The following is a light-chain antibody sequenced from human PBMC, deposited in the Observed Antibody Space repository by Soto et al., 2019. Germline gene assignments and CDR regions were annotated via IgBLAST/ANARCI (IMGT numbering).Light chain of an antibody. J-gene: IGLJ3*02. Sequence: QSVLTQPPSASGTPGQRVTISCSGTSSNIGTYTVNWYQQLPGTAPKLLIYTDYQRPSGVPDRFSGSKSGTSASLAINGLYSEDEADYYCASWDDNLNGGVFGGGTKVTVL. CDR3: ASWDDNLNGGV. CDR2: TDY. CDR1: SSNIGTYT. V-gene: IGLV1-44*01.